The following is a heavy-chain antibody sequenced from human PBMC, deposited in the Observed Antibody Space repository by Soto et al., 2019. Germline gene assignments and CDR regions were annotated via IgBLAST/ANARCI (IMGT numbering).Heavy chain of an antibody. V-gene: IGHV3-11*01. D-gene: IGHD3-3*01. Sequence: GSLRLSCAASGFTFSDYYMSWIRQAPGKGLEWVSYISSSGSTIYYADSVKGRFTISRDNAKNSLYLQVNSLRAEDTAVYYCARAAEYDFWSGYYGDIWFDPWGQGTLVTVSS. J-gene: IGHJ5*02. CDR1: GFTFSDYY. CDR3: ARAAEYDFWSGYYGDIWFDP. CDR2: ISSSGSTI.